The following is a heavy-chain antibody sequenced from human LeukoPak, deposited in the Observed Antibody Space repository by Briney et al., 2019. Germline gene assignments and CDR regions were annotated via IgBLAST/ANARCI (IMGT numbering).Heavy chain of an antibody. V-gene: IGHV1-18*01. CDR3: ARVVGTPYYDFWSGSYYMDV. CDR2: ISASNGNT. Sequence: ASVKVSCKPSRYTFTSYCISWVRQAPGQGLEWMGWISASNGNTNYAQKLQGRVTMTTDTSTSTAYMELRSLRSDDTAVYYCARVVGTPYYDFWSGSYYMDVWGKGTTVTVSS. CDR1: RYTFTSYC. J-gene: IGHJ6*03. D-gene: IGHD3-3*01.